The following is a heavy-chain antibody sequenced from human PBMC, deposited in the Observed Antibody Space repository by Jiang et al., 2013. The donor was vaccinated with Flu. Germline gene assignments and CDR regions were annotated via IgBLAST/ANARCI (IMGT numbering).Heavy chain of an antibody. V-gene: IGHV2-5*02. D-gene: IGHD4-17*01. CDR3: ARLTSTVTLDY. Sequence: KPTQTLTLTCTFSGVLTQHSGVGVGWIRQPPGKALEWLALILLGMMISATAPSLKSRLTITKDTSKNQVVLTMTNMDPVDTATYYCARLTSTVTLDYWGQGTLVTVSS. CDR1: GVLTQHSGVG. CDR2: ILLGMMI. J-gene: IGHJ4*02.